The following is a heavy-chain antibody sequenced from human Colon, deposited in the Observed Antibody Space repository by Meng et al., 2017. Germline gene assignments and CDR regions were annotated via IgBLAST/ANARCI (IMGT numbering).Heavy chain of an antibody. V-gene: IGHV1-2*06. D-gene: IGHD3-16*01. J-gene: IGHJ3*01. CDR3: ARDESFLGSVDYYDDTFDF. Sequence: ASVKVSCKTSGYRFTGYHIHWMRQAPGQRFEWVGRIDPGTGGTNYAPSFQGRVTMTRDTSIDTVYLELTRLASDDTAVYFCARDESFLGSVDYYDDTFDFWGQGTRVTVSS. CDR1: GYRFTGYH. CDR2: IDPGTGGT.